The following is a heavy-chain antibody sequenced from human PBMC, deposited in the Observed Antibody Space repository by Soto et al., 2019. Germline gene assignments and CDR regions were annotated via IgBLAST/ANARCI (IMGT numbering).Heavy chain of an antibody. CDR3: AKEVGDRSDYYYDPNWFDP. D-gene: IGHD3-22*01. V-gene: IGHV3-30*18. J-gene: IGHJ5*02. CDR1: GFIFSNYA. CDR2: ISYDGSNK. Sequence: QAHLVESGGGVVQPGRSLRLSCAASGFIFSNYAMHWVRRAPGKGLEWVGLISYDGSNKYYADSMKGRFTISRDNAKNPLFRQMNSLRPEDTAVYHCAKEVGDRSDYYYDPNWFDPWGQGTLVTVSS.